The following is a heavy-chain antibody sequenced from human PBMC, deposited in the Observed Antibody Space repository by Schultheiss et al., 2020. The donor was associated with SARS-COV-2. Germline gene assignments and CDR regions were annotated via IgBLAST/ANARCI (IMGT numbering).Heavy chain of an antibody. CDR1: GFTFRNYA. V-gene: IGHV3-23*01. CDR2: ISGSGAGT. J-gene: IGHJ6*02. CDR3: AKGSSGWHGYGLDA. Sequence: GGSLRLSCAASGFTFRNYAMHWVRQAPGKGPEWISGISGSGAGTYYADSMKGRFTIPRDNSEKTLYLRINSLRADDTAVYYCAKGSSGWHGYGLDAWGQGATGTVSS. D-gene: IGHD6-19*01.